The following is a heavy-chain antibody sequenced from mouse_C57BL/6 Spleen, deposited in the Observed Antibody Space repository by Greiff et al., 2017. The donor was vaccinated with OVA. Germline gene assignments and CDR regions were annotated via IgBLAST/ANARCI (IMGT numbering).Heavy chain of an antibody. J-gene: IGHJ4*01. CDR3: ARNYYGSVYAMDY. V-gene: IGHV14-2*01. CDR1: GFNIKDYY. CDR2: IDPEDGET. D-gene: IGHD1-1*01. Sequence: EVKLLESGAELVKPGASVKLSCTASGFNIKDYYMHWVKQRTEQGLEWIGRIDPEDGETKYAPKFQGKATVTADTSSNTAYLQLSSLTSEDTAVYYCARNYYGSVYAMDYWGQGTSVTVSS.